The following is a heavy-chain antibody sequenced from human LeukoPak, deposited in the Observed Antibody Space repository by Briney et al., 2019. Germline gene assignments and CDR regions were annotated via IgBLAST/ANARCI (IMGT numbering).Heavy chain of an antibody. D-gene: IGHD2-8*01. CDR2: IIPIFGTA. Sequence: SAKVSCKASGGTFSSYAISWVRQAPGQGLEWMGRIIPIFGTANYAQKFQGRVTITADKSTSTAYMELSSLRSEDTAVYYCARDWSRGYCTNGVCYAGRGFDYWGRGTLVTVSS. CDR3: ARDWSRGYCTNGVCYAGRGFDY. CDR1: GGTFSSYA. J-gene: IGHJ4*02. V-gene: IGHV1-69*06.